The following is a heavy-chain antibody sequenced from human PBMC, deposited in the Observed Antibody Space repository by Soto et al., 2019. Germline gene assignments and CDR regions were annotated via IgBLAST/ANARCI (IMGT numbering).Heavy chain of an antibody. CDR2: IYHSGST. J-gene: IGHJ6*02. V-gene: IGHV4-4*02. Sequence: SETLSLTCAVSGGSISSSNWWSWVRQPPGKGLEWIGEIYHSGSTNYNPSLKSRVTISVDKSKNKFSLKLSSVTAADKAVYYCATVNVSRFLGRTFYDYGMDLWGQGTTVTVSS. CDR3: ATVNVSRFLGRTFYDYGMDL. D-gene: IGHD3-3*01. CDR1: GGSISSSNW.